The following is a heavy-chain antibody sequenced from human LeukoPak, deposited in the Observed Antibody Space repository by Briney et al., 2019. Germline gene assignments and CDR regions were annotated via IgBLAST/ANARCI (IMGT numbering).Heavy chain of an antibody. CDR3: AKEMGGSYYYYYGMDV. CDR1: GITLSNYG. D-gene: IGHD1-26*01. J-gene: IGHJ6*02. Sequence: GGSLRLSCAVSGITLSNYGMSWVRQAPGNGLEWVSGISGSGGNTYYADSVKGRFTISRDNSKNTPYLQMNSLRAEDTAVYYCAKEMGGSYYYYYGMDVWGQGTTVTVSS. CDR2: ISGSGGNT. V-gene: IGHV3-23*01.